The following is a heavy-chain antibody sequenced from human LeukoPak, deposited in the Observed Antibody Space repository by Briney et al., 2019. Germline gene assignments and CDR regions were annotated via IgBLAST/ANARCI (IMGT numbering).Heavy chain of an antibody. CDR1: GGTFNSYA. CDR3: ARSTMRHDAFDI. D-gene: IGHD1/OR15-1a*01. Sequence: SVKVSCKASGGTFNSYAISWVRQAPGQGLEWMGGIIPMSDTANYPQKFRGRLTITADIPTSTVYMELSSLRSEDTAAYHCARSTMRHDAFDIWGQGTMVTVSS. CDR2: IIPMSDTA. J-gene: IGHJ3*02. V-gene: IGHV1-69*06.